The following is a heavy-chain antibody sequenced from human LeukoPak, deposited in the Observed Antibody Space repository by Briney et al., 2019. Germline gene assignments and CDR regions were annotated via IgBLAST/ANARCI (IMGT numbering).Heavy chain of an antibody. D-gene: IGHD6-13*01. CDR2: IIPIFGTA. J-gene: IGHJ4*02. V-gene: IGHV1-69*05. CDR1: GGTFSSYA. CDR3: ARLPVPSLAAAGPGFDY. Sequence: GASVKVSCTASGGTFSSYAISWVRQAPGQGLEWMGGIIPIFGTANYAQKFQGRVTITTDESTSTAYMELSSLRSEDTAVYYCARLPVPSLAAAGPGFDYWGQGTLVTVSS.